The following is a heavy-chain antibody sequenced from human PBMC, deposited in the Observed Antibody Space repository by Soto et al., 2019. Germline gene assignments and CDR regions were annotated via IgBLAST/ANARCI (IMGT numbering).Heavy chain of an antibody. V-gene: IGHV4-31*03. CDR3: ARDDGYYFLS. Sequence: QVQLQESGPGLVKPSQTLSLTCTVSGGSISSGGYYWSWIRQHPGKGLEWIGYFYYSGRTYYNPSLNSRVTISVDTSQNQISLRLSAVTAADTAVYYCARDDGYYFLSWVQGTLVTVSS. J-gene: IGHJ5*02. D-gene: IGHD3-22*01. CDR1: GGSISSGGYY. CDR2: FYYSGRT.